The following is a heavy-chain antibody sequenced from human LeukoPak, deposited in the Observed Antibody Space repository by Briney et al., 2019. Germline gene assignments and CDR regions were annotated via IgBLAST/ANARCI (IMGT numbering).Heavy chain of an antibody. J-gene: IGHJ4*02. V-gene: IGHV4-4*02. CDR3: ARDCPFYCSSTGGGSDY. Sequence: SETLSLTCAVSGASISNTDWWSWVRQPPGKGLEWIGEIYHSGTTNYNPSLKSRVTISVDKSKNQFSLNLSSVTAADTAVYYCARDCPFYCSSTGGGSDYWGQGTLVTVSS. CDR2: IYHSGTT. CDR1: GASISNTDW. D-gene: IGHD2-2*01.